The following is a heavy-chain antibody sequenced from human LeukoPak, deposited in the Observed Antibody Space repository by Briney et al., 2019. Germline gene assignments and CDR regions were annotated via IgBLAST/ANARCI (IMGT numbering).Heavy chain of an antibody. D-gene: IGHD3-3*01. V-gene: IGHV3-30*04. CDR3: ARDGITIFGVVIARRFDS. CDR2: ISDDGSNK. J-gene: IGHJ4*02. Sequence: GGSLRLSCAASGFTFSSYAMHWVRQAPGKGLEWVAVISDDGSNKYYADSVKGRFTISRDNSKNTLYLQMNSLRAEDTAVYYCARDGITIFGVVIARRFDSWGQGTLVTVSS. CDR1: GFTFSSYA.